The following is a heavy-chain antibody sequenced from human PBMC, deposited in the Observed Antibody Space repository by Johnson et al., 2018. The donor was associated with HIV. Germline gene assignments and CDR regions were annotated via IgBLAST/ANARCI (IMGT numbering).Heavy chain of an antibody. CDR1: GFTFSDYY. CDR2: ISSSGSTI. Sequence: QVQLVESGGGVVQPGRSLRLSCAASGFTFSDYYMSWIRQAPGKWLEWVSYISSSGSTIYYADSVKGRFTISRDNAKNSLYLQMNSLRAEDTAVYYCAREKIKGYAFDIWGQGTMVTVSS. J-gene: IGHJ3*02. CDR3: AREKIKGYAFDI. D-gene: IGHD3-16*01. V-gene: IGHV3-11*04.